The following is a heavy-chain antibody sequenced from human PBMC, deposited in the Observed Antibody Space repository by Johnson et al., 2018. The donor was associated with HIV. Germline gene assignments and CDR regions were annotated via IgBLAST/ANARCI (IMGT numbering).Heavy chain of an antibody. V-gene: IGHV3-53*01. D-gene: IGHD1-26*01. Sequence: VLLVESGGGLIQPGGSLRVSCAASGFTVSSNYMSWVRQAPGKGLEWVSGFYSGGSTYYADSVKGRFIISRDNSKNTLYLHMNSLRAEDTAVYYCARGREEFWGQGTMVTVSP. CDR2: FYSGGST. CDR3: ARGREEF. CDR1: GFTVSSNY. J-gene: IGHJ3*01.